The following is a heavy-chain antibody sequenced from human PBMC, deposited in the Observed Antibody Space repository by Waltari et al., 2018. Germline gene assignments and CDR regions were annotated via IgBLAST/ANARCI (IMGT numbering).Heavy chain of an antibody. J-gene: IGHJ3*02. D-gene: IGHD1-26*01. CDR1: GSTFGDYA. CDR2: IRERAYGGTA. V-gene: IGHV3-49*03. CDR3: TKWASGLRAFDI. Sequence: EVQLVEAGGGLVQPGRSLRLACTSSGSTFGDYAMNWIRQAQGKGLEWLGFIRERAYGGTAEYAASVKGRFTISRDDSKSIAYLQMNSLKSEDTAVYFCTKWASGLRAFDIWGQGTMVTVSS.